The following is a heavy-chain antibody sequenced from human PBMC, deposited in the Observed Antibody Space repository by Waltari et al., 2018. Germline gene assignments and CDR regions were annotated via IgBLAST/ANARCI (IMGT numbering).Heavy chain of an antibody. D-gene: IGHD3-10*01. CDR1: GGSISSGGYY. J-gene: IGHJ3*02. CDR3: ARDSDDTGYGSGVGVGFDI. V-gene: IGHV4-31*03. CDR2: IYYSGGT. Sequence: QVQLQESGPGLVKPSQTLSLTCTVSGGSISSGGYYWSWIRQHPGKGLEWIGYIYYSGGTYYNPSLKSRVTISVDTSKNQFSLKLSSVTATDTAVYYCARDSDDTGYGSGVGVGFDIWGQGTMVTVSS.